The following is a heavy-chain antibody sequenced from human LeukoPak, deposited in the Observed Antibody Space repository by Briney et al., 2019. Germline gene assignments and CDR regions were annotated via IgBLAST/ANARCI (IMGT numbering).Heavy chain of an antibody. D-gene: IGHD2-15*01. V-gene: IGHV4-4*02. CDR3: ATGSVSAGSFWFDP. J-gene: IGHJ5*02. CDR2: IYYSGST. Sequence: SETLSLTCAVSGGSISSSNWWSWVRQPPGKGLEWVGYIYYSGSTYYNPSLKSRVTISVDTSKNQFSLKLSSVTAADTAVYYCATGSVSAGSFWFDPWGQGTLVTVSS. CDR1: GGSISSSNW.